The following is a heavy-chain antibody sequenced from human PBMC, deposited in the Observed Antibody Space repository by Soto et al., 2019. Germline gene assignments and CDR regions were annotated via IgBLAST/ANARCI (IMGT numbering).Heavy chain of an antibody. Sequence: SETLSLTCTVSGGSISSYYWSWIRQPPGKGLEWIGYIYYSGSTNYNPSLKSRVTISVDTSKNQFSLKLSSVTAADTAVYYCARDRGQGDLRHYYCMDVWGQGTTVTVSS. D-gene: IGHD3-16*01. J-gene: IGHJ6*02. CDR1: GGSISSYY. V-gene: IGHV4-59*01. CDR3: ARDRGQGDLRHYYCMDV. CDR2: IYYSGST.